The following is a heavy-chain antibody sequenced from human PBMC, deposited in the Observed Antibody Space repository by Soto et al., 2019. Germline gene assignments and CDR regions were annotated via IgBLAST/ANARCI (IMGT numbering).Heavy chain of an antibody. D-gene: IGHD3-10*01. CDR1: GASISSYF. CDR3: ARELFGRSVWFDP. Sequence: PSETLSLTCSVSGASISSYFWSWIRQPPGKGLEWIAYIHYTGNINYNPSLKSRVTISVDTSKNQFSLKLSSVTAADTAVYYCARELFGRSVWFDPWGQGTLVTVSS. CDR2: IHYTGNI. V-gene: IGHV4-59*01. J-gene: IGHJ5*02.